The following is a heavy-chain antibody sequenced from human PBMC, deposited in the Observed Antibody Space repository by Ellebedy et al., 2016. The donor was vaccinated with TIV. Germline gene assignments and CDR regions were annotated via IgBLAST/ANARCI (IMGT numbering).Heavy chain of an antibody. CDR3: ARDSGFFDGSGSRTHDY. D-gene: IGHD3-10*01. V-gene: IGHV4-61*05. CDR2: IYYSGST. J-gene: IGHJ4*02. Sequence: SETLSLXXTVSGGSISSSSYYWGWIRQPPGKGLEWIGYIYYSGSTNYNPSLKSRVTISVDTSKNQFSLKLSSVTAADTAVYYCARDSGFFDGSGSRTHDYWGQGTLVTVSS. CDR1: GGSISSSSYY.